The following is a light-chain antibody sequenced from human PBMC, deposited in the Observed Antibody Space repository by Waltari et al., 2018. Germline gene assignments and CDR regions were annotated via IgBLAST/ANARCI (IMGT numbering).Light chain of an antibody. CDR3: AGWDDSLNGHIV. Sequence: QQLPGTAHKLLIDMMDHRPSGGPDRFSGSRSGTSASRAISGLRSEDQANYYCAGWDDSLNGHIVFGGGTKLTV. CDR2: MMD. V-gene: IGLV1-47*01. J-gene: IGLJ2*01.